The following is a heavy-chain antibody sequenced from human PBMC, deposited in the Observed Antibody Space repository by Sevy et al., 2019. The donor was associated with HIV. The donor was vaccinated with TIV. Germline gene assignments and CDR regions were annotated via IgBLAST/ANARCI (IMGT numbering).Heavy chain of an antibody. Sequence: GGSLRLSCAASGFTFTTYTMNWVRQAPGKGLEWVSSITSSSNYIYYADSVKGRFTISRDNAKDSVYLQMNSLRAADTAVYYCARPYGSGSWEAFDVWGQGTMVTVSS. CDR1: GFTFTTYT. J-gene: IGHJ3*01. D-gene: IGHD3-10*01. CDR2: ITSSSNYI. CDR3: ARPYGSGSWEAFDV. V-gene: IGHV3-21*01.